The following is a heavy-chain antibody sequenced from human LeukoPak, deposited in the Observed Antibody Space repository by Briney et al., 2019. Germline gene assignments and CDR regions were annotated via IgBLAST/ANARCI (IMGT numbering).Heavy chain of an antibody. D-gene: IGHD4-17*01. CDR2: INPNSGGT. CDR3: ARVLDYGDYSFDY. J-gene: IGHJ4*02. CDR1: GYTFTGYY. Sequence: ASVKVSCKASGYTFTGYYMHWVRQAPGQGLEWMGWINPNSGGTNYAQKFQGWVTMTRDTSISTAYVELSRLRSDDTAVYYCARVLDYGDYSFDYWGQGTLVTVSS. V-gene: IGHV1-2*04.